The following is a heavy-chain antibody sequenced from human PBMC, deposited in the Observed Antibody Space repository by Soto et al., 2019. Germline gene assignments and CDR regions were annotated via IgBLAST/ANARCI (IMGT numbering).Heavy chain of an antibody. D-gene: IGHD3-9*01. Sequence: GGSLRLSCAASGFTFSDYYMSWIRQAPGKGLEWVSYISSSGSTIYYADSVKGRFTISRDNAKNSLYLQMNSLRAEDTAVYYCARVAYFDWLLWEETYYFDYWGQGTLVTVSS. CDR3: ARVAYFDWLLWEETYYFDY. CDR1: GFTFSDYY. J-gene: IGHJ4*02. V-gene: IGHV3-11*01. CDR2: ISSSGSTI.